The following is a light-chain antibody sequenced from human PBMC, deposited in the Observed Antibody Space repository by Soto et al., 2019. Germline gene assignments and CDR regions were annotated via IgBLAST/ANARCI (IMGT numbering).Light chain of an antibody. Sequence: QSALTQPHSVSGSPGQSVTISCRGTSSDVGHYNFVSWYQHHPGKAPKLLIYDVTTRPSGVPDRFSGSKSGNTASLTISGLQAEDEADFYCCSYAGSYTWVFGGGTKLTVL. CDR3: CSYAGSYTWV. CDR2: DVT. J-gene: IGLJ3*02. V-gene: IGLV2-11*01. CDR1: SSDVGHYNF.